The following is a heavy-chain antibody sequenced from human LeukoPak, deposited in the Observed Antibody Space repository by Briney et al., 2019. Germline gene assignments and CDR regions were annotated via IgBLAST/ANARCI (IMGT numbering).Heavy chain of an antibody. Sequence: PGGSLRLSCAASGFTFSNYWMSWVRQAPGKGLEWVASIKQDGSEKYYVDSVKGRFTISRDNAKNTLYLQMNSLRAEDTAVYYCARDRAGGYFDYWGQGTLVTVSS. J-gene: IGHJ4*02. V-gene: IGHV3-7*01. D-gene: IGHD3-10*01. CDR1: GFTFSNYW. CDR3: ARDRAGGYFDY. CDR2: IKQDGSEK.